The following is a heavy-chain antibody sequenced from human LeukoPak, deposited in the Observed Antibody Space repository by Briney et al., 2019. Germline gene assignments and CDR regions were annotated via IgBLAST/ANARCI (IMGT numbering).Heavy chain of an antibody. D-gene: IGHD2-21*02. Sequence: GGSLRLSCAASGFTFSNYSMNWVRQAPGRGLEWVSCISSGSTMIYYADSVRGRFTISRDNAKNSLYLQMNSLRDEDTAVYYCARGLSMDVWGQGTTVTVSS. CDR2: ISSGSTMI. CDR3: ARGLSMDV. CDR1: GFTFSNYS. J-gene: IGHJ6*02. V-gene: IGHV3-48*02.